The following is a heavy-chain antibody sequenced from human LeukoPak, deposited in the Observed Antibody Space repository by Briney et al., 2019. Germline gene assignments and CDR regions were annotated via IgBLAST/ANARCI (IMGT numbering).Heavy chain of an antibody. D-gene: IGHD3-9*01. Sequence: GGSLRLSCAASGFTFTNYAMYWGRQAPGKGLEWVSAVSGRDDSTYYADSVKGRFTISRDTSKNTLFLQMNSLRAEDTAVYYCAKWGDYDILTGYYDPDYWGQGTLVTVSS. V-gene: IGHV3-23*01. CDR3: AKWGDYDILTGYYDPDY. J-gene: IGHJ4*02. CDR1: GFTFTNYA. CDR2: VSGRDDST.